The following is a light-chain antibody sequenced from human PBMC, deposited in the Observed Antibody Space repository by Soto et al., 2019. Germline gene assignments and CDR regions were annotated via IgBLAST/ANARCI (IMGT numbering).Light chain of an antibody. CDR3: TSYSSTDTLYV. Sequence: QSVLTQPPSVSGAPGQRVTISCTGSSSNIGAGYDVHWYQQLPGTAPKLLIYGNSNRPSGVPDRFSGSKSGTSASLAITGLQAEDEADYYCTSYSSTDTLYVFGTGTKVTVL. CDR2: GNS. CDR1: SSNIGAGYD. J-gene: IGLJ1*01. V-gene: IGLV1-40*01.